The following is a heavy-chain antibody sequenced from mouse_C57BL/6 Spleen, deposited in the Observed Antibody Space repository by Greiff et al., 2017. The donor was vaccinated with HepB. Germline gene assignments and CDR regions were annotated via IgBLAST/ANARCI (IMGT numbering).Heavy chain of an antibody. Sequence: VQLQQSGPELVKPGASVKISCKASGYTFTDYYMNWVKQSHGKSLEWIGDINPNNGGTSYNQKFKGKATLTVDKSSSTAYMELRSLTSEDSAVYYCGFYDYDGDYWGQGTTLTVSS. CDR2: INPNNGGT. J-gene: IGHJ2*01. CDR3: GFYDYDGDY. V-gene: IGHV1-26*01. D-gene: IGHD2-4*01. CDR1: GYTFTDYY.